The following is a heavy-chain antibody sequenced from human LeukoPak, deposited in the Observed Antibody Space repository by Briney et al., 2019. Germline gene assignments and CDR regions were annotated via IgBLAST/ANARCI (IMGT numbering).Heavy chain of an antibody. Sequence: SETLSLTCTVSGGSISSGGYYWSWIRQHPGKGLEWIGYIYYSGSTCYNPSLKSRVTISVDTSKNQFSLKLSSVTAADTAVYYCARYVEMATEDAFDIWGQGTMVTVSS. V-gene: IGHV4-31*03. CDR1: GGSISSGGYY. CDR2: IYYSGST. CDR3: ARYVEMATEDAFDI. D-gene: IGHD5-24*01. J-gene: IGHJ3*02.